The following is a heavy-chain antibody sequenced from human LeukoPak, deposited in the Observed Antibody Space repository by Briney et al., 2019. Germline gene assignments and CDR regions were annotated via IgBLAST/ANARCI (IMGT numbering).Heavy chain of an antibody. J-gene: IGHJ3*02. V-gene: IGHV1-18*01. CDR3: AREEGLLWFGESRGIDAFDI. CDR2: ISAYNGNT. D-gene: IGHD3-10*01. CDR1: GYTFTSYG. Sequence: ASVKVSCKASGYTFTSYGISWVRQAPGQGLEWMGWISAYNGNTNYAQKLQGRVTMTTGTSTSTAYMELRSLRSDDTAVYYCAREEGLLWFGESRGIDAFDIWGQGTMVTVSS.